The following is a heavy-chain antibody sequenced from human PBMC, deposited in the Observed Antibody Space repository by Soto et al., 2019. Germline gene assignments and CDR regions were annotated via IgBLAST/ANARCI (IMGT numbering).Heavy chain of an antibody. Sequence: KTSETLSLTCAVYGGSFSGYYWSWIRQPPGKGLEWIGEINHSGSTNYNPSLKSRVTISVDTSKNQFSLKLSSVTAADTAVYYCARGRSLTKRNRPSPGHYYDSSGYSTSPPYYFDYWGQGTLVTVSS. V-gene: IGHV4-34*01. CDR3: ARGRSLTKRNRPSPGHYYDSSGYSTSPPYYFDY. CDR1: GGSFSGYY. J-gene: IGHJ4*02. D-gene: IGHD3-22*01. CDR2: INHSGST.